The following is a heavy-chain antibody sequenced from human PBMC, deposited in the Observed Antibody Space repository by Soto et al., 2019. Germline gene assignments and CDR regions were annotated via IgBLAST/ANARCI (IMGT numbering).Heavy chain of an antibody. D-gene: IGHD6-13*01. CDR3: ARGRLIIAAAGKSRHWFDP. V-gene: IGHV4-31*03. Sequence: SETLSLTCTVSGGSISSGGYYWSWIHQHPGKGLEWIGYIYYSGSTYYNPSLRSRVTISVDTSKNQFSLKLSSVTAADTAVYYCARGRLIIAAAGKSRHWFDPWGQGTLVTVSS. CDR2: IYYSGST. CDR1: GGSISSGGYY. J-gene: IGHJ5*02.